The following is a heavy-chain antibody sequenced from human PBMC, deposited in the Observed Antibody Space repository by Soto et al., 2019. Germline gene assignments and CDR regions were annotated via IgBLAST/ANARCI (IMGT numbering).Heavy chain of an antibody. D-gene: IGHD5-12*01. Sequence: ASVKVSCKASGYTFTSYAMHWVRQAPGQRLEWMGWINAGNGNTKYSQKFQGRVTITRDTSASTAYMELSSLRSEDTAVYYCARGEGATPYYYYYMDVWGKGTTVTVSS. V-gene: IGHV1-3*01. J-gene: IGHJ6*03. CDR1: GYTFTSYA. CDR3: ARGEGATPYYYYYMDV. CDR2: INAGNGNT.